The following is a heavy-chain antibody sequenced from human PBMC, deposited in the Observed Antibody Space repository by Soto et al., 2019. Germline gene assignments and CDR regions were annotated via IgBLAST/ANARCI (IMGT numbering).Heavy chain of an antibody. CDR3: ARAILYSYGHLGF. CDR2: ISPTFGSP. CDR1: GDTFNNYA. J-gene: IGHJ4*02. Sequence: QVLLVQSEAEVKKPGSSVTVSCKTSGDTFNNYAISWVRQAPGQGFEWMGGISPTFGSPAYAQKFQGRLTITADDSTFTAYMSLTSLRSEDTALYYCARAILYSYGHLGFWGQGTLVTVSS. V-gene: IGHV1-69*01. D-gene: IGHD5-18*01.